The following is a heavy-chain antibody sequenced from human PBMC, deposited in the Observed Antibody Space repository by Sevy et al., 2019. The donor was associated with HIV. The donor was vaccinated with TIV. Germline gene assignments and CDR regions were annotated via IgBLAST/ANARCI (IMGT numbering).Heavy chain of an antibody. J-gene: IGHJ6*02. V-gene: IGHV3-23*01. CDR3: AKEPSGSYYHLSYVDV. CDR1: GFTFSSYA. CDR2: ISGSGGST. D-gene: IGHD1-26*01. Sequence: GGSLRLSCAASGFTFSSYAMSWVRQAPGKGLEWVSAISGSGGSTYYADSVKGRFTISRDNSKNTLYLQMNSLRAEDTAVYYCAKEPSGSYYHLSYVDVWGQGTTVTVSS.